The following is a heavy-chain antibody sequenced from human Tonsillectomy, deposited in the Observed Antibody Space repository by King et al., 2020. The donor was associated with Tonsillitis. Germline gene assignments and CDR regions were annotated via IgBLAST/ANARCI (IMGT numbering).Heavy chain of an antibody. V-gene: IGHV1-69*01. D-gene: IGHD2-21*02. CDR3: ARGNYCGGDCYARGGGFDP. CDR2: IIPIFGTA. CDR1: GGTFSSYA. J-gene: IGHJ5*02. Sequence: QLVQSGAEVKKPGSSVKVSCKASGGTFSSYAISWVRQAPGQGLEWMGGIIPIFGTANYAQKFQGRVTITADESTSTAYMELSSLRSEDTAVYYCARGNYCGGDCYARGGGFDPWGQGTLVTVSS.